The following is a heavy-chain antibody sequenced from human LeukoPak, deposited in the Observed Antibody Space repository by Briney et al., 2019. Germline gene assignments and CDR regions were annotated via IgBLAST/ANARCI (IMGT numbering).Heavy chain of an antibody. CDR3: AGPEVIAGTYYYYYYMDV. CDR1: GFTFSDYY. J-gene: IGHJ6*03. V-gene: IGHV3-11*01. CDR2: ISSSGTTI. Sequence: GGSLRLSCAASGFTFSDYYMSWIRQAPGKGLEWVSYISSSGTTIYYADSVKGRFTISRDNAKNSLYLQMNSLRADDTAVYYCAGPEVIAGTYYYYYYMDVWGKGTTVTVSS. D-gene: IGHD2-15*01.